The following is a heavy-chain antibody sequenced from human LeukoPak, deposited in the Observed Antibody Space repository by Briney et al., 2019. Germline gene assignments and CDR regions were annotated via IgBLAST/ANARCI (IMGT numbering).Heavy chain of an antibody. CDR3: ARGGQWLVRDYFDY. V-gene: IGHV4-61*02. Sequence: SQTLSLTCTVSGGSISSGSYYWSWIRQPAGKGLEWIGRIYTSGSTNYNPSLKSRVTISVDTSKNQFSLKLSSVTAADTAVYYCARGGQWLVRDYFDYWGQGTLVTVSS. CDR1: GGSISSGSYY. J-gene: IGHJ4*02. D-gene: IGHD6-19*01. CDR2: IYTSGST.